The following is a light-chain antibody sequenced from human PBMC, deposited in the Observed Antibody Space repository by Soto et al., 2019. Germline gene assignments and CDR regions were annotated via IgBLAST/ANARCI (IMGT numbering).Light chain of an antibody. CDR2: GAS. J-gene: IGKJ2*01. Sequence: IVLTQSPGTLSLSPGERATLSCRASQDLSASYLAWYQQKPGQAPRLLISGASNRATGISDRFSGSGSGTDFTLTITRLEPEDFAIYYCYQYNNSPYTFGQGTKLEIK. CDR3: YQYNNSPYT. V-gene: IGKV3-20*01. CDR1: QDLSASY.